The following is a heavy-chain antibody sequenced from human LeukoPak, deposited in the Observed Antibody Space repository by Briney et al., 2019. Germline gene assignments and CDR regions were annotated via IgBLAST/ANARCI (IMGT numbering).Heavy chain of an antibody. CDR3: ARDMVRGVIIQHY. CDR2: INPNSGGT. J-gene: IGHJ4*02. D-gene: IGHD3-10*01. CDR1: GGTFSSYA. V-gene: IGHV1-2*02. Sequence: ASVKVSCKASGGTFSSYAISWVRQAPGQGLEWMGWINPNSGGTNYAQKFQGRVTMTRDTSISTAYMELSRLRSDDTAAYYCARDMVRGVIIQHYWGQGTLVTVSS.